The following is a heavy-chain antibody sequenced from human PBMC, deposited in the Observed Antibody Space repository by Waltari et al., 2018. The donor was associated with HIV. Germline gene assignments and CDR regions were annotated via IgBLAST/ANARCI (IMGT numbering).Heavy chain of an antibody. CDR3: TAVFDI. V-gene: IGHV3-15*01. Sequence: EVQLVESGGGLGKPGGSLRLACAASGFTLSNAWLSWVRKAQVKGVEWVGRIKSKTHGETTDYAAPVKGRFTISRDDSKNMLYLQMNSLKTEDTAVYYCTAVFDIWGQGTMVTVSS. J-gene: IGHJ3*02. CDR1: GFTLSNAW. CDR2: IKSKTHGETT.